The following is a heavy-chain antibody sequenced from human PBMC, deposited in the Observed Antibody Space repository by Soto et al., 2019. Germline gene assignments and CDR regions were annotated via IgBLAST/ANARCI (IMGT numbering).Heavy chain of an antibody. D-gene: IGHD6-13*01. V-gene: IGHV5-51*01. CDR3: ARHHGSPGSYFGMDV. CDR2: IYPGDSDT. Sequence: QAVNISGTGCGCSLTRYWINWVRQMPGKGLEWMGIIYPGDSDTRYSPSFQGQVTISADKSISTAYLQWRSLKASDTAMYYCARHHGSPGSYFGMDVWGQGTTVTVSS. CDR1: GCSLTRYW. J-gene: IGHJ6*02.